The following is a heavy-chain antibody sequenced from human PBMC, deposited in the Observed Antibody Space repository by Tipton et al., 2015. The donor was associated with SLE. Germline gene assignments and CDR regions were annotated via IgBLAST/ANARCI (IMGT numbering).Heavy chain of an antibody. CDR3: ARMRYCSGGSCYDDAFDI. CDR1: GFTFSDYY. D-gene: IGHD2-15*01. CDR2: ISSSGSTI. Sequence: SLRLSCKASGFTFSDYYMSWIRQAPGKGLEWVSYISSSGSTIYYADSVKGRFTISRDNAKNSLYLQMNSLRAEDTAVHYCARMRYCSGGSCYDDAFDIWGQGTMVTVSS. V-gene: IGHV3-11*01. J-gene: IGHJ3*02.